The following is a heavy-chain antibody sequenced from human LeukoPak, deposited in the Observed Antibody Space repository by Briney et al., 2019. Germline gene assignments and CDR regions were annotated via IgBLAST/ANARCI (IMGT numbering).Heavy chain of an antibody. CDR1: GFTFSSYA. CDR2: ISSNGAGT. Sequence: GGSLRLSCSASGFTFSSYAMYWVRQAPGKRLEYASSISSNGAGTLYADSVKGRFTISRDNSRNTLYLQMSSLRPEDTAVYYCVKVQDGSTFDYWGRGSLVTVSS. J-gene: IGHJ4*02. D-gene: IGHD5-24*01. CDR3: VKVQDGSTFDY. V-gene: IGHV3-64D*09.